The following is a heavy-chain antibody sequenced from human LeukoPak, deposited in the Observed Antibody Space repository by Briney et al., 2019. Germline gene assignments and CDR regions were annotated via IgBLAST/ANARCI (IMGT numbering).Heavy chain of an antibody. V-gene: IGHV3-21*01. CDR2: ISSSSSYI. J-gene: IGHJ4*02. Sequence: GGSLRLSCAASGFTFSSYSMNWVRRAPGKGLEWVSSISSSSSYIYYADSVKGRFTISRDNAKNSLYLQMNSLRAEDTAVYYCATLGWIEGFDYWGQGTLVTVSS. D-gene: IGHD6-19*01. CDR3: ATLGWIEGFDY. CDR1: GFTFSSYS.